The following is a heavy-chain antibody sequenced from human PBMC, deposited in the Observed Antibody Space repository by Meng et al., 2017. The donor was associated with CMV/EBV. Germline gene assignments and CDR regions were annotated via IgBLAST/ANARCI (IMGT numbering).Heavy chain of an antibody. CDR2: ISSSGSTI. V-gene: IGHV3-11*04. CDR1: GFTFSDYY. Sequence: GGSLRLSCAASGFTFSDYYMSWIRQAPGKGLEWVSYISSSGSTIYYADSVKGRFTISRDNAKNSLYLQMNSLRAEDTAVYYCARGLERYSSSSTFDYWGQGTLVTVSS. CDR3: ARGLERYSSSSTFDY. J-gene: IGHJ4*02. D-gene: IGHD6-6*01.